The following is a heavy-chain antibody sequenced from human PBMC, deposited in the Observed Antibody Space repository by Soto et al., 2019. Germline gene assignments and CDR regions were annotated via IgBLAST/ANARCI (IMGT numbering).Heavy chain of an antibody. D-gene: IGHD3-3*01. CDR3: ARALAPYYDFWSGYWDDAFDI. J-gene: IGHJ3*02. Sequence: ASVKVSCKASGYTFTSYAMHWVRQAPGQRLEWMGWINAGNGNTKYSQKFQGRVTITRDTSASTAYMELSSLRSEDTAVYYCARALAPYYDFWSGYWDDAFDIWGQGTMVTV. V-gene: IGHV1-3*01. CDR1: GYTFTSYA. CDR2: INAGNGNT.